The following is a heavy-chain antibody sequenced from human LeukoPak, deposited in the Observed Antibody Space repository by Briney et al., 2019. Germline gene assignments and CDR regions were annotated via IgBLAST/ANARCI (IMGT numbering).Heavy chain of an antibody. V-gene: IGHV2-5*02. J-gene: IGHJ4*02. CDR1: GFSRSTSGVG. Sequence: SGPTLLKPTQTLTLTCTFSGFSRSTSGVGVGWIRQPPGKALERLAVIYWDDDERYSPSLKSRLTITKDTSKNQVVLTMTNMDPVDTATYYCAHSCGGGNSAYFDYWGQGTLVTVSS. CDR3: AHSCGGGNSAYFDY. CDR2: IYWDDDE. D-gene: IGHD4-23*01.